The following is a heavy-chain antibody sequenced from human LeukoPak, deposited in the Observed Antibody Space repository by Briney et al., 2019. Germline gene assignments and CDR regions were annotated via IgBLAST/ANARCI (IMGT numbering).Heavy chain of an antibody. V-gene: IGHV3-30*04. CDR1: GFTFSSYA. D-gene: IGHD6-13*01. CDR2: ISYDGMNK. CDR3: ARDRAPGQRQPVPDAFDI. Sequence: GRSLRLSCSASGFTFSSYAMHWVRQAPGKGLEWVAVISYDGMNKYYADSVKGRFTISRDDSKNTLYLQMNSLRAEDTAVYYCARDRAPGQRQPVPDAFDIWGQGTMVTVSS. J-gene: IGHJ3*02.